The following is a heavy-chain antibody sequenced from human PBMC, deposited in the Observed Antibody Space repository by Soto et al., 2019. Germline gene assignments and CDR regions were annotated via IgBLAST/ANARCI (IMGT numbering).Heavy chain of an antibody. D-gene: IGHD2-2*01. V-gene: IGHV1-18*01. J-gene: IGHJ6*02. CDR1: GYTFTSYG. Sequence: ASVKVSCKASGYTFTSYGISWVRQAPGQGLEWMGWISAYNGNTNYAQKLQGRVTMTTDTSTSTAYMELRSLRSDDTAVYYCARDAQYCSSTSCPSVYYYYGMDVWGQGTKVTVSS. CDR3: ARDAQYCSSTSCPSVYYYYGMDV. CDR2: ISAYNGNT.